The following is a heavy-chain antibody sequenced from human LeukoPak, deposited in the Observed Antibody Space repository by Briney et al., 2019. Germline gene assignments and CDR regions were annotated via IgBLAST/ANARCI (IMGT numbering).Heavy chain of an antibody. Sequence: EGSLRLSCAASGFTFSSYAMHWVRQAPGKGLEWVAVISYDGSNKYYADSVKGRFTISRDNSKNTLYLQMNSLRAEDTAVYYCARRAVSGSYYGYWGQGTLVTVSS. CDR1: GFTFSSYA. V-gene: IGHV3-30*04. D-gene: IGHD1-26*01. CDR3: ARRAVSGSYYGY. J-gene: IGHJ4*02. CDR2: ISYDGSNK.